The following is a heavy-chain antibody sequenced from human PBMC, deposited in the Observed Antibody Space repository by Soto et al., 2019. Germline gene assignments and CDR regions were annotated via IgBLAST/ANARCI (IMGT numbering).Heavy chain of an antibody. CDR1: GGTFSSYA. D-gene: IGHD3-16*01. CDR2: INPSGGST. Sequence: QVQLVQSGAEVKKPGSSVKVSCKASGGTFSSYAISWVRQAPGQGLEWMGIINPSGGSTSYAQKFQGRVTMTRDTSTSTVYMELSSLRSEDTAVYYCARGLSPGGGAFDYWGQGTLVTVSS. J-gene: IGHJ4*02. V-gene: IGHV1-46*01. CDR3: ARGLSPGGGAFDY.